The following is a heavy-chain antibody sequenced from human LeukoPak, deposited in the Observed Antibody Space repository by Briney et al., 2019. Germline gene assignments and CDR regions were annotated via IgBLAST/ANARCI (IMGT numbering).Heavy chain of an antibody. D-gene: IGHD3-10*01. CDR3: VVDLSGSADY. CDR1: GFTFSKAW. CDR2: TNEHGTII. J-gene: IGHJ4*02. V-gene: IGHV3-74*01. Sequence: GGSLRLSCAASGFTFSKAWMNWVRQAPGEGLVWVSRTNEHGTIINYADSVKGRFTISRDNAKNTLYLQMNSLRTEDSALYYCVVDLSGSADYWGQGTLVTVSS.